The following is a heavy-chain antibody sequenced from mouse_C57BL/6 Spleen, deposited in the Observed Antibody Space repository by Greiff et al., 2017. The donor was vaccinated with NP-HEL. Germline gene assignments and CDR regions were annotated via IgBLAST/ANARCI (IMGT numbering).Heavy chain of an antibody. V-gene: IGHV1-64*01. CDR1: GYTFTSYW. J-gene: IGHJ2*01. Sequence: QVQLKQPGAELVKPGASVKLSCKASGYTFTSYWMHLVKQRPGQGLEWIGMIHPNSGSTNYNEKFKSKATLTVDKSSSTAYMQLSSLTSEDSAVYYCARWGYYYFDYWGQGTTLTVSS. CDR2: IHPNSGST. D-gene: IGHD1-1*01. CDR3: ARWGYYYFDY.